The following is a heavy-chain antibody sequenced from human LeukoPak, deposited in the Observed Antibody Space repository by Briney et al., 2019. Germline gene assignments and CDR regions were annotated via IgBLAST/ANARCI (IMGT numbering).Heavy chain of an antibody. CDR3: AKAPPDSYYYYYGMDV. V-gene: IGHV3-23*01. CDR1: GFTFGGYA. D-gene: IGHD5-18*01. Sequence: PGGSLRLSCAASGFTFGGYAMTWVRQAPGKGLEWVSAISGRGGSTYYADSVKGRFTISRDNSKNTLYLQMNSLRAEDTAVYYCAKAPPDSYYYYYGMDVWGQGTTVTVSS. J-gene: IGHJ6*02. CDR2: ISGRGGST.